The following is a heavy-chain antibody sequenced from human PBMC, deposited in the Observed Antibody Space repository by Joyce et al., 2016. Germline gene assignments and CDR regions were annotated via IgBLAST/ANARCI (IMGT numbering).Heavy chain of an antibody. CDR3: ARWGTVTQYGDV. J-gene: IGHJ6*04. CDR1: GGSITSGTYY. V-gene: IGHV4-61*02. D-gene: IGHD4-17*01. CDR2: IYPGGS. Sequence: QVQLQESGPGLLKPSQTLSLTCTVSGGSITSGTYYWTWIRQPAGKGLEWIGRIYPGGSNYNPSLKSRVTISLDMSKNQFSLKLTSVTAADTAVYYCARWGTVTQYGDVWGDGTTVTVSS.